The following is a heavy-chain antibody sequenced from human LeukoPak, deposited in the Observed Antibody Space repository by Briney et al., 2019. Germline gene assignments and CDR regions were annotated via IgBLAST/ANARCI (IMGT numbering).Heavy chain of an antibody. CDR2: IKTDGSTT. J-gene: IGHJ4*02. V-gene: IGHV3-74*01. CDR1: GFTFSSSW. D-gene: IGHD6-6*01. Sequence: GGSLRLSCAVSGFTFSSSWMHWVRQAPGKGLVWVSHIKTDGSTTAYADSVKGRFTISRDNAKNSLYLQMNSLRAEDTAFYYCAKATYSTSPGYYFDYWGQGTLVTVSS. CDR3: AKATYSTSPGYYFDY.